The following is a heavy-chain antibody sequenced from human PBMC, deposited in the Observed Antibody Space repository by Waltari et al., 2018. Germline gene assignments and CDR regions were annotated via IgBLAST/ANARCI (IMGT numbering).Heavy chain of an antibody. CDR1: GFTFSSYA. D-gene: IGHD3-22*01. CDR2: ISYDGSNK. CDR3: ARDPDSSGYYYADY. J-gene: IGHJ4*02. V-gene: IGHV3-30*01. Sequence: QVQLVESGGGVVQPGRSLRLSCAASGFTFSSYAMHWVRQAPGKGLEWVAVISYDGSNKYYADSVKGRFTISRDNSKNTLYLQMNSLRAEDTAVYYCARDPDSSGYYYADYWGQGTLVTVSS.